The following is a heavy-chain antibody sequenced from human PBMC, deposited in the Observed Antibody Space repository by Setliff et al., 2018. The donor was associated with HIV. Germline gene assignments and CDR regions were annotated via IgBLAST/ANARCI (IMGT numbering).Heavy chain of an antibody. D-gene: IGHD3-10*01. J-gene: IGHJ5*02. CDR2: INANTGNP. Sequence: GASVKVSCKASGYVFTTYVINWVRQAPGRGLELMGWINANTGNPRYAPGFTGRFVFSLDTSATTAHLQINGLKTDGTAVYYCARDYNYASGTYNWFDPWGQGTLVTVSS. V-gene: IGHV7-4-1*02. CDR3: ARDYNYASGTYNWFDP. CDR1: GYVFTTYV.